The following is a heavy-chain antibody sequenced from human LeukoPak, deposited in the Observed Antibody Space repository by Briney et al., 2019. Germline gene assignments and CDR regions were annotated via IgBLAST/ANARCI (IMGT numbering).Heavy chain of an antibody. D-gene: IGHD6-19*01. CDR3: ARGEYSSGWYIDY. Sequence: SETLSLTCAVSGYSISSGYYWGWIRQPPGKGLEWIGTIYHSGSTYYNPSLKSRVTISVDTSKNQFSLKLSSVTAADTAAYCCARGEYSSGWYIDYWGQGTLVTVSS. CDR1: GYSISSGYY. CDR2: IYHSGST. J-gene: IGHJ4*02. V-gene: IGHV4-38-2*01.